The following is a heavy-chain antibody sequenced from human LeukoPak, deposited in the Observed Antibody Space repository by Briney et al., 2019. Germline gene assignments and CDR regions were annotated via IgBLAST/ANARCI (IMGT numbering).Heavy chain of an antibody. V-gene: IGHV3-15*01. D-gene: IGHD5-18*01. CDR1: GFTFSNAW. Sequence: GGSLRLSCAASGFTFSNAWMSWVRQAPGKGLEWVGRIKSKTDGGTTDYAAPVKGRFTISRDDSKNTLYLQMNSLKTEDTAVYHCTTTSQLWLRNPDYWGQGTLVTVSS. CDR2: IKSKTDGGTT. CDR3: TTTSQLWLRNPDY. J-gene: IGHJ4*02.